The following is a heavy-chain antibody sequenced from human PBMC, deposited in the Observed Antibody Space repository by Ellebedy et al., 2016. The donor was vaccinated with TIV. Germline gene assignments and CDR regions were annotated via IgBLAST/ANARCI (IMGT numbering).Heavy chain of an antibody. J-gene: IGHJ4*02. D-gene: IGHD6-13*01. CDR3: AKTEPYGTTWFGRIF. V-gene: IGHV3-11*04. CDR2: ISSSGRTI. CDR1: GFTFSDYY. Sequence: GESLKISCAASGFTFSDYYMSWIRQAPGKGLEWVSYISSSGRTIYYADSVKGRFTISRDNAKNSLYLQMNSLRAEDTAVYYCAKTEPYGTTWFGRIFWGQGTLVTVSS.